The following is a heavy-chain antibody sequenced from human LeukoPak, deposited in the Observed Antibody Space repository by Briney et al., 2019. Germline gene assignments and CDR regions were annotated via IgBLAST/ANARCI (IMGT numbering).Heavy chain of an antibody. CDR2: ISYDGSNK. J-gene: IGHJ3*02. CDR3: ARDGAAPDAFDI. CDR1: GFTFSSYA. Sequence: PGGSLRLSCAASGFTFSSYAMHWVRQAPGKGLEWVAVISYDGSNKYYADSVKGRFTIPRDNSKNTLYLQMNSLRAEDTAVYYCARDGAAPDAFDIWGQGTMVTVSS. V-gene: IGHV3-30*04. D-gene: IGHD6-25*01.